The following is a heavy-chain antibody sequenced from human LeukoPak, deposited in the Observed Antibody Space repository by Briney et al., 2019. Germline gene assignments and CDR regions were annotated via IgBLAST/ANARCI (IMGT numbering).Heavy chain of an antibody. CDR1: GRSFAGYY. CDR2: INHSGST. Sequence: PSETLSLTCAVYGRSFAGYYWSWIRQPPGKGLEWIGEINHSGSTNYNPSLKSRVTISVDTSKTQFSLKLSSVTAAETAVYNRKIRLRYNWNPESPLSYYYYMDVWGKGTTVTVSS. D-gene: IGHD1-20*01. J-gene: IGHJ6*03. V-gene: IGHV4-34*01. CDR3: KIRLRYNWNPESPLSYYYYMDV.